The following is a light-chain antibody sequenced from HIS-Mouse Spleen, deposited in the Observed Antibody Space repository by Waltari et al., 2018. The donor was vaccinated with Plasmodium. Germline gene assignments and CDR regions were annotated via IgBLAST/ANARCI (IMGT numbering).Light chain of an antibody. Sequence: SYELTQPPSVSVSPGQTARITCSGDALPKKYAYWYQQKSGQAPVLVISEDSKRTSGIHGIFAGSSAGTMATLTSSGAQVEDEADYYCYSTDSSGNHRVFGGGTKLTVL. V-gene: IGLV3-10*01. CDR2: EDS. J-gene: IGLJ3*02. CDR3: YSTDSSGNHRV. CDR1: ALPKKY.